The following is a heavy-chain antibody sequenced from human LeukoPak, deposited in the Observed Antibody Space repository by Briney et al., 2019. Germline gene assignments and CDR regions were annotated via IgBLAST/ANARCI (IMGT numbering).Heavy chain of an antibody. CDR3: ARASGYYDFWSGYYYYGMDV. D-gene: IGHD3-3*01. CDR1: GYTFTSYD. Sequence: ASVKVSCKASGYTFTSYDINWVRQATGQGLEWMGGMNPNSGNTGYAQKFQGRVTMTRNTSISTAYMELSSLRSEDTAVYYCARASGYYDFWSGYYYYGMDVWGQGTTVTVSS. CDR2: MNPNSGNT. V-gene: IGHV1-8*01. J-gene: IGHJ6*02.